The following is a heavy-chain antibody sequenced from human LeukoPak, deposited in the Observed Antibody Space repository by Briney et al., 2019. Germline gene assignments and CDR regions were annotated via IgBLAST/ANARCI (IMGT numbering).Heavy chain of an antibody. CDR3: ARGLGWLGNFDY. J-gene: IGHJ4*02. V-gene: IGHV1-2*06. D-gene: IGHD6-19*01. Sequence: ASVKVSCKASGYTFTGYYMHWVRQAPGQGLEWMGRINPNSGGTNYAQKFQGRVTMTRDTSTSTVYMELSSLRSEDTAVYYCARGLGWLGNFDYWGQGTLVTVSS. CDR1: GYTFTGYY. CDR2: INPNSGGT.